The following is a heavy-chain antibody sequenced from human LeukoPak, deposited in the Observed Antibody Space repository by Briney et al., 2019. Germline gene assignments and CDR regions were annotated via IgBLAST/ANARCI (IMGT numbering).Heavy chain of an antibody. J-gene: IGHJ6*03. D-gene: IGHD6-13*01. V-gene: IGHV4-38-2*02. CDR3: ARVSRQQLVTYKDV. CDR2: SYYSGRT. Sequence: SETLSLTCTVSGYSISSGYYWGWIRQPPGKGLEWIGYSYYSGRTNYIPSLKSRVTISVDTSKNQFSLKLSSVTAADTAVYYCARVSRQQLVTYKDVWGKGTTVTVSS. CDR1: GYSISSGYY.